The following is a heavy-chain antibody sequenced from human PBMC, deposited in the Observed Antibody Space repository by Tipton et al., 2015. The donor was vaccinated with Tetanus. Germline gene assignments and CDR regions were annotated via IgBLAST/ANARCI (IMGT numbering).Heavy chain of an antibody. D-gene: IGHD2-2*03. CDR3: ARDRGVGYCSSTSCYRYYYYYGMDV. CDR1: GGSISSYY. V-gene: IGHV4-4*07. J-gene: IGHJ6*02. Sequence: LRLSCTVSGGSISSYYWSWIRQPAGKGLEWIGRIYTSGSTNYNPSLKRRVTMSVDTSKNQFSLKLSSVTAADTAVYYCARDRGVGYCSSTSCYRYYYYYGMDVWGQGTTVTVSS. CDR2: IYTSGST.